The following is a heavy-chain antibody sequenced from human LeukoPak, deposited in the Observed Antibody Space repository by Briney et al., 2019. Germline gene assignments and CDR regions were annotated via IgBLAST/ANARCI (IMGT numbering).Heavy chain of an antibody. J-gene: IGHJ5*02. CDR2: IYASGST. CDR3: ARVGRYCSGGSCYADGLDP. D-gene: IGHD2-15*01. CDR1: GGSISSYY. Sequence: SETLSLTCTVSGGSISSYYWSWIRQPAGKGLEWIGRIYASGSTNYNPSLKSRVTMSVDTSKNQFSLKLSSVTAADTAVYYCARVGRYCSGGSCYADGLDPWGQGTLVTVSS. V-gene: IGHV4-4*07.